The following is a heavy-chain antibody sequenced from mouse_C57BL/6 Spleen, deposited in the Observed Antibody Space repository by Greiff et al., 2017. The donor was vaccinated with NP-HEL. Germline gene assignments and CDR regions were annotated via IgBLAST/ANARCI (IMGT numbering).Heavy chain of an antibody. Sequence: EVMLVESGGGLVQPGGSMKLSCVASGFTFSNYWMNWVRQSPEKGLEWVAQIRLKSDNYATHYAESVKGRFTISRDDSKSSVYLQMNNLRAEDTGIYYCAYYSNYEGFAYWGQGTLVTVSA. CDR3: AYYSNYEGFAY. J-gene: IGHJ3*01. V-gene: IGHV6-3*01. CDR2: IRLKSDNYAT. CDR1: GFTFSNYW. D-gene: IGHD2-5*01.